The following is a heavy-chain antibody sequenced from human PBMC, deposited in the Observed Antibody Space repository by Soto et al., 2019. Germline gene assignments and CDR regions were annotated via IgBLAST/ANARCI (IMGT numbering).Heavy chain of an antibody. CDR1: GDSVSSNTAA. Sequence: SQTLSLTCAISGDSVSSNTAAWNWIRSSPSRGLEWLGRTYYRSNWRHDYAVSVKSRITVNPDTSKNHFSLQLNSVTPDDTAVYYCARGVAGSGFDLWGQGTLVTVST. CDR2: TYYRSNWRH. V-gene: IGHV6-1*01. D-gene: IGHD6-19*01. CDR3: ARGVAGSGFDL. J-gene: IGHJ4*02.